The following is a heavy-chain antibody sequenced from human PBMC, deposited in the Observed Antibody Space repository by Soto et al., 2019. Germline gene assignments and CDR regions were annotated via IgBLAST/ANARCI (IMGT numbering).Heavy chain of an antibody. D-gene: IGHD6-19*01. CDR2: IIPIFGTA. V-gene: IGHV1-69*05. CDR1: GGTMSRYA. CDR3: ARDLGSPIAVAGTYYYYGMDV. J-gene: IGHJ6*02. Sequence: GAPVKLSCKGSGGTMSRYAISWGRQAPGQGLEWMGGIIPIFGTASYAQKFQGRVTVTRDTSISTAYMELSRLRSDDTAVYYCARDLGSPIAVAGTYYYYGMDVWVQGTTDTSP.